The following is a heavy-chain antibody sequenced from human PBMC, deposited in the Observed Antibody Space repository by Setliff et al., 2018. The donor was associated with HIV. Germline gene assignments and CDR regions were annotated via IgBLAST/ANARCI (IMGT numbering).Heavy chain of an antibody. V-gene: IGHV1-69*10. J-gene: IGHJ5*02. CDR1: GGTFSRYA. CDR3: ARGTTPLGWFDP. D-gene: IGHD2-2*01. CDR2: IIPIVGIP. Sequence: SVKVSCKASGGTFSRYAIAWVRQAPGQGLEWMGGIIPIVGIPNYAQKFQGRVSITADKSAITAYMELRSLRSDDTAVYYCARGTTPLGWFDPWGQGTLVTVSS.